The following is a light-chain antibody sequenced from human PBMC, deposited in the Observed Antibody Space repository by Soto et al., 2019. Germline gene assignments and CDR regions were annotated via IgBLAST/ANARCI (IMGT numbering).Light chain of an antibody. CDR2: AAS. Sequence: DIQMTQSPSSLSAALGDRVTITCRASQSISSYLNWYQQRPGKAPNNLIYAASRLQSGVPSRFSGSGSGTDFTLTISNLQPEDVATYYCQQSHGSPRTFGGGTKVEIK. CDR1: QSISSY. J-gene: IGKJ4*01. CDR3: QQSHGSPRT. V-gene: IGKV1-39*01.